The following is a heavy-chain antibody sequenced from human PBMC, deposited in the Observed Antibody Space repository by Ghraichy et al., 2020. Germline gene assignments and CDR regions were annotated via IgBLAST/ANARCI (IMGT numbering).Heavy chain of an antibody. CDR1: GFTFSSYA. CDR3: AIPGEIQGAFDI. CDR2: ISGSAGST. D-gene: IGHD5-24*01. Sequence: GGSLRLSCAASGFTFSSYAMSWVRQAPGKGLEWVSAISGSAGSTYYADSVKGRFTISRDNSENTLNLQMNSLRAEDTAVYYCAIPGEIQGAFDIWGQGTMVIVSS. J-gene: IGHJ3*02. V-gene: IGHV3-23*01.